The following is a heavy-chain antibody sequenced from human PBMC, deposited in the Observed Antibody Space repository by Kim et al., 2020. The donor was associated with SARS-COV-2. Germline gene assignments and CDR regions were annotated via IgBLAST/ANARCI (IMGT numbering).Heavy chain of an antibody. V-gene: IGHV6-1*01. J-gene: IGHJ4*02. Sequence: SVKSRITINPDTSKNQFSLQLNSVTPEDTAVYYCAREGITMVRGVIIIDYWGQGTLVTVSS. CDR3: AREGITMVRGVIIIDY. D-gene: IGHD3-10*01.